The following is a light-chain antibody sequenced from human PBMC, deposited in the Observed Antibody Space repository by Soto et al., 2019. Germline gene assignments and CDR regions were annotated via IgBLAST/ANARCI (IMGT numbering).Light chain of an antibody. CDR1: QNLGTLY. CDR2: GAS. CDR3: QQYAGSPRT. Sequence: EIVLTQSPGTLSLSPGERGTLSCRASQNLGTLYLAWFQQKSGQAPRLLIYGASRRATGIPDRFTGSGSGTDFTLTINRVEPEDFAVYFCQQYAGSPRTFGQGTKVDIK. V-gene: IGKV3-20*01. J-gene: IGKJ1*01.